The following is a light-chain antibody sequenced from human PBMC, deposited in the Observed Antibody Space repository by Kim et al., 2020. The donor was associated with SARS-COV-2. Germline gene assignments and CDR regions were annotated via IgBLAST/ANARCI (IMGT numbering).Light chain of an antibody. J-gene: IGLJ1*01. Sequence: VKLTGTLSSGHSSYAIAWHQQQPEKGPRYLMKLNSDGSHSKGDGIPDRFSGSSSGAERYLTISSLQSEDEADYYCQTWGTDISYVFGTGTKVTVL. CDR2: LNSDGSH. CDR1: SGHSSYA. V-gene: IGLV4-69*01. CDR3: QTWGTDISYV.